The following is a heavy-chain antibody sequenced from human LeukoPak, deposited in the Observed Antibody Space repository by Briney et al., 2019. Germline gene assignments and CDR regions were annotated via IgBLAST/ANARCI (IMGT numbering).Heavy chain of an antibody. CDR3: ARGPGPAGGSSGWYYFDY. CDR2: ISSDGTSI. Sequence: GRSLRLSCEASGFTFTTYAIHWVRQALGKGLDWVSVISSDGTSIYYADSVKGRFTISRDNSKNTLFLQMDNLRVDDSSVYYCARGPGPAGGSSGWYYFDYWGQGTLVTVSS. CDR1: GFTFTTYA. V-gene: IGHV3-30-3*01. D-gene: IGHD6-19*01. J-gene: IGHJ4*02.